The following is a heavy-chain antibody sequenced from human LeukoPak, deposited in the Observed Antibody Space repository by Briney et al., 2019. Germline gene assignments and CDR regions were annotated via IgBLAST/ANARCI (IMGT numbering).Heavy chain of an antibody. CDR2: ISSSSSYI. V-gene: IGHV3-21*01. J-gene: IGHJ4*02. CDR1: GFTFSSYS. D-gene: IGHD3-10*01. Sequence: SGGSLRLSCAASGFTFSSYSMNWVRQAPGKGLEWVSSISSSSSYIYYADSVKGRFTISRDNAKNSLYLQMNSLRAEDTAVYYCARDPLWFGEFGNFDYWGQGTLVTVSS. CDR3: ARDPLWFGEFGNFDY.